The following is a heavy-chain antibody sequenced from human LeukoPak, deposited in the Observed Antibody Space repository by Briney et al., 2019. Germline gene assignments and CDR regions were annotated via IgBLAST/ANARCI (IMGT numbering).Heavy chain of an antibody. CDR2: VYISGFT. CDR3: ARDHEGGNYGGNSNWFDP. J-gene: IGHJ5*02. CDR1: GGSISSGDYY. Sequence: PSQTLSLTCIVSGGSISSGDYYWSWIRQPAGKGLEWIGRVYISGFTNYNPSLKSRVTISVDTSRNQFSLKLSSVTAADTAVYYCARDHEGGNYGGNSNWFDPWGQGTLVTVSS. V-gene: IGHV4-61*02. D-gene: IGHD4-23*01.